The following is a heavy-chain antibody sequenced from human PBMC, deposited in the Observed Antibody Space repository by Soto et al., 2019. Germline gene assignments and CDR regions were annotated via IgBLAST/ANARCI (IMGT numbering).Heavy chain of an antibody. V-gene: IGHV1-69*12. J-gene: IGHJ4*02. CDR3: ATDLVGSTGPYYFAW. Sequence: VQVVQSGAEVKKPGSSVKVSCKASGGTFSSFAFTWVRQAPGQGLEWMGGVIPLFGPPTYSPNFQGRVTITAVASTGTVYMELSSLTSDDTALYFCATDLVGSTGPYYFAWWGQGTLVTVSS. CDR2: VIPLFGPP. D-gene: IGHD3-10*01. CDR1: GGTFSSFA.